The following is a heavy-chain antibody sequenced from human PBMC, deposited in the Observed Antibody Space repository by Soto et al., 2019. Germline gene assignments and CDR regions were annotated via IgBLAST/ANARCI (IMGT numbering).Heavy chain of an antibody. V-gene: IGHV4-61*01. J-gene: IGHJ3*02. CDR1: GGSVSGGSYY. Sequence: QVQLQESGPGLVKPSETLSLTCTVSGGSVSGGSYYWTWIRQSPGKGLEWVGYIYYNGATSYNPSLKSRVTISRDTSKNQFSLKLTSVTAADTAVYYCARNDAACDIWGQGTMVSVSS. CDR3: ARNDAACDI. CDR2: IYYNGAT.